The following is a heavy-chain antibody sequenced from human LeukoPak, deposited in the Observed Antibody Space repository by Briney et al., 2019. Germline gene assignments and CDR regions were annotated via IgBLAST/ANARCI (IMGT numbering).Heavy chain of an antibody. CDR3: ARDRVAAAGSFDY. D-gene: IGHD6-13*01. Sequence: SETLSLTCTVSGGSVSSDSYYWSWIRQPPGKGLEWIGYIYYSGSTNYNPSLKSRVTISVDSSKNQFSLKLSSVTAADTAVYYCARDRVAAAGSFDYWGQGTLVTVSS. V-gene: IGHV4-61*01. CDR1: GGSVSSDSYY. CDR2: IYYSGST. J-gene: IGHJ4*02.